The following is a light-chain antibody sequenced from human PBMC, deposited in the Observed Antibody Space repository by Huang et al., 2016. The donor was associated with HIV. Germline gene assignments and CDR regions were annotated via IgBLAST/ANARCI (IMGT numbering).Light chain of an antibody. J-gene: IGKJ3*01. CDR2: GAS. CDR1: QSVTSSY. CDR3: QHYGRSPPFT. Sequence: EIVLTQSPGTLSLSPGDTATLSCRASQSVTSSYLAWYQQKPGQAPRLLSYGASSRATGIPDRVSGSGSGTDYTLTISSLEPEDFAMYFCQHYGRSPPFTFGPGTKVDIK. V-gene: IGKV3-20*01.